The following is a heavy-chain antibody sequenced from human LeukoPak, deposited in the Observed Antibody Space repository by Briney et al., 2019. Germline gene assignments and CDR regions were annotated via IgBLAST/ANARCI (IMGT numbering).Heavy chain of an antibody. Sequence: GRSLRLSCAASGFIFTDYYMSWVRQAPGKGLESVSFIDSGSTSTKYADSVKGRFSIYRDNAKNTLYLHMNSLRAEDTAVYYCANNSSDFDAFDIWGQGTMVTVSS. D-gene: IGHD6-19*01. V-gene: IGHV3-11*06. CDR2: IDSGSTST. CDR1: GFIFTDYY. J-gene: IGHJ3*02. CDR3: ANNSSDFDAFDI.